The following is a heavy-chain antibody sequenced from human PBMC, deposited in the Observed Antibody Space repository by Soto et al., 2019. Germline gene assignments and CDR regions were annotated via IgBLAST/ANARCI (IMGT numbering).Heavy chain of an antibody. CDR1: GGTFSSYA. J-gene: IGHJ3*02. D-gene: IGHD5-12*01. CDR2: IIPIFGTA. V-gene: IGHV1-69*01. Sequence: QVQLVQPGAEVKKPGSSVKVSCKASGGTFSSYAISWVRHAPGQGLEWMGGIIPIFGTANYAQKFQGRVTITAAESTSTAYMELGSLRSEGTAVYYCASRDGYNCPTYAFDIWGQGTMVTVSS. CDR3: ASRDGYNCPTYAFDI.